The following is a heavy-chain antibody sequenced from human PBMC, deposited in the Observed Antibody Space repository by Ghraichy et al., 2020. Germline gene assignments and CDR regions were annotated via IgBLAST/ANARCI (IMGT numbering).Heavy chain of an antibody. CDR2: VYYSGST. CDR1: GGSIGSDY. Sequence: SQTLSLTCALSGGSIGSDYWAWIRQPPGKGLEWIGYVYYSGSTNYNPSLKSRVTISVDTSKNQFSLKVNSVTAADTAVYYCARLFTGSRFDRWGQGAPVIVSS. CDR3: ARLFTGSRFDR. V-gene: IGHV4-59*01. D-gene: IGHD1-26*01. J-gene: IGHJ5*02.